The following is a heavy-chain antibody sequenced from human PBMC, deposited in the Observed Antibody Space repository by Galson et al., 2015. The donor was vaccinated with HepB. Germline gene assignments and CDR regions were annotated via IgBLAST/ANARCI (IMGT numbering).Heavy chain of an antibody. J-gene: IGHJ4*01. CDR1: GFSFSGST. Sequence: SLRLSCAASGFSFSGSTMHWVRQASGKGLEWVGHIRSKTDRYATAYSASVKGRFTISRDDSKNTAYLQMNSLKTEDTAVYYCTGHPEFDIVTTPFQGYWDQVTLVTVSS. V-gene: IGHV3-73*01. CDR3: TGHPEFDIVTTPFQGY. CDR2: IRSKTDRYAT. D-gene: IGHD5-12*01.